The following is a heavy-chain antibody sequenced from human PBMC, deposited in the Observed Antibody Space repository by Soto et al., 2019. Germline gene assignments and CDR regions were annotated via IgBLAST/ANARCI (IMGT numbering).Heavy chain of an antibody. V-gene: IGHV3-23*01. CDR1: GFTFSSYA. Sequence: GGSLRLSCAASGFTFSSYAMSWVRQAPGKGLEWVSAISGSGGSTYYADSVKGRFTISRDNSKNTLYLRMNSLRAEDTAVYYCAKAIGYCSSTSCYFFDYWGQGTLVTVSS. J-gene: IGHJ4*02. CDR2: ISGSGGST. CDR3: AKAIGYCSSTSCYFFDY. D-gene: IGHD2-2*01.